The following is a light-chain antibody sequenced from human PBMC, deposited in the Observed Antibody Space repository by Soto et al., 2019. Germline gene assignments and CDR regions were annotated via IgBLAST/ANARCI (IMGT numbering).Light chain of an antibody. J-gene: IGKJ3*01. CDR3: QQYNNWASFT. CDR2: GAS. Sequence: ELVMTQSPATLSVSPGERATLSCRASQSVSSNLAWYQHKPGQAPRLLIDGASTSATGIPARFSGSGSVTAFTLAISSMQAEDCAVYYCQQYNNWASFTFGPGTKVDIK. V-gene: IGKV3-15*01. CDR1: QSVSSN.